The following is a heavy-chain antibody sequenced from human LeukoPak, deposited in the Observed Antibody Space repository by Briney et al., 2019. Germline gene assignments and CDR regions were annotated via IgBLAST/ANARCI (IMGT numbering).Heavy chain of an antibody. CDR1: GGTFSSYT. CDR2: IIPILGIA. V-gene: IGHV1-69*04. D-gene: IGHD3-22*01. Sequence: SVKVSCKASGGTFSSYTISWVRQAPGQGLEWMGRIIPILGIANYAQKFQGRVTITADKSTSTAYMELSSLRSEDTAVYYCARDSYYDSSGYYGYFDYWGQGTLVTVSS. CDR3: ARDSYYDSSGYYGYFDY. J-gene: IGHJ4*02.